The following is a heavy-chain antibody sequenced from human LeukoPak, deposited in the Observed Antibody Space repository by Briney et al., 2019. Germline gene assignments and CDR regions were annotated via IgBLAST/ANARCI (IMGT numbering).Heavy chain of an antibody. CDR3: AKDGSTYYYDSSGYYYYDYYYYYYMDV. Sequence: GRSLRLSCAASGFTFSNYAMHWVRQAPGKGLEWVAVISYDGSDKTYADSVKGRFTISRDNSKNTLYLQMNSLRAEDTAVYYCAKDGSTYYYDSSGYYYYDYYYYYYMDVWGKGTTVTISS. CDR1: GFTFSNYA. D-gene: IGHD3-22*01. V-gene: IGHV3-30*04. J-gene: IGHJ6*03. CDR2: ISYDGSDK.